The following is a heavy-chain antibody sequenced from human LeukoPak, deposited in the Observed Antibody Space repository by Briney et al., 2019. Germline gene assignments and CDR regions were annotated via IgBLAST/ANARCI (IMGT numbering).Heavy chain of an antibody. V-gene: IGHV3-74*01. D-gene: IGHD7-27*01. CDR1: GFTFSGYC. CDR3: ARGPSSNWGDFDY. J-gene: IGHJ4*02. Sequence: PGGSLRLSCAASGFTFSGYCMHWVRQAPGKGLVCVSRINGGGSSTNSADSVKGRFTISRDNAKNTLYLQMNSLRGEDAAVYYCARGPSSNWGDFDYWGQGTLAIASS. CDR2: INGGGSST.